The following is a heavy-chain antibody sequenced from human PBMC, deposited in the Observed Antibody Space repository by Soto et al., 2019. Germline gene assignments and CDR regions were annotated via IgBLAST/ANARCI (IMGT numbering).Heavy chain of an antibody. V-gene: IGHV1-3*01. CDR2: INADNGDT. D-gene: IGHD3-22*01. CDR3: ANSYDSSGYSLPAFYS. CDR1: GFTLTECA. J-gene: IGHJ4*02. Sequence: ASVKVSCKASGFTLTECAMQWVRQAPGQRLEWMGWINADNGDTKYSQKFQGRVIITRDTSASTAYMELSSLRSEYTAVYYFANSYDSSGYSLPAFYSWGQGTLVTVSS.